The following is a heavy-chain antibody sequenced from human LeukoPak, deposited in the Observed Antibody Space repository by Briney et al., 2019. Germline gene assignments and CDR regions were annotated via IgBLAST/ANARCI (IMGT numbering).Heavy chain of an antibody. Sequence: PGGSLRLSCAASGFTFTNYWMTWVRQAPGKGLEWVANIKQDGSLYFYVDSVKGRFTISRDNAKNSVYLQMNSLRDEDTAVYYCARENSYARAWSPFDFWGQGALVTVSS. D-gene: IGHD2-2*01. CDR1: GFTFTNYW. J-gene: IGHJ4*02. CDR2: IKQDGSLY. V-gene: IGHV3-7*01. CDR3: ARENSYARAWSPFDF.